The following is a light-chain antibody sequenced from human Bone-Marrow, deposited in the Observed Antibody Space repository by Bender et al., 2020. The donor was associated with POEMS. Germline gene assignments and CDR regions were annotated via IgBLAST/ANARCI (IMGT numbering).Light chain of an antibody. V-gene: IGLV3-25*03. CDR1: ALPKHY. J-gene: IGLJ3*02. CDR3: YSAADNLGV. CDR2: KDS. Sequence: SYDLTQPPSVSVSPGQTARITCSGDALPKHYAFWYQQKPGQAPVVVISKDSERPSGIPERFSGSSSGTTVTLTISGVQAEDEADYYCYSAADNLGVFGGGTKLTV.